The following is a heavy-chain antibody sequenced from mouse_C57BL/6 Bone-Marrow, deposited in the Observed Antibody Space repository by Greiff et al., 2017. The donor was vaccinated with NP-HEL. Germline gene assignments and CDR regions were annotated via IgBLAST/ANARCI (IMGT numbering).Heavy chain of an antibody. CDR2: IYPGDGDT. CDR3: ARWEGLLTGFAY. D-gene: IGHD1-1*01. V-gene: IGHV1-82*01. J-gene: IGHJ3*01. CDR1: GYAFSSSW. Sequence: QVQLKESGPELVKPGASVKISCKASGYAFSSSWMNWVKQRPGKGLEWIGRIYPGDGDTNYNGKFKGKATLTADKSSSTAYMQLSSLTSEDSAVYFCARWEGLLTGFAYWGQGTLVTVSA.